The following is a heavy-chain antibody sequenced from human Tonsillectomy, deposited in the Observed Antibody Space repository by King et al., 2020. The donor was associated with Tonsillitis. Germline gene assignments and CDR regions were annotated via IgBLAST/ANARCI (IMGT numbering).Heavy chain of an antibody. CDR2: MSGSGDST. J-gene: IGHJ4*02. CDR1: GFTFSSYA. D-gene: IGHD1-26*01. Sequence: VQLVESGGGLAQPGESLRLSCAASGFTFSSYAMTWVRQAPGKGLEWVSSMSGSGDSTYYPDSVKGRFTMSRDNSKNTLHLQMNSLRVVDTAVYYCAKEAWESWPDYWGQGTLVTVSS. V-gene: IGHV3-23*04. CDR3: AKEAWESWPDY.